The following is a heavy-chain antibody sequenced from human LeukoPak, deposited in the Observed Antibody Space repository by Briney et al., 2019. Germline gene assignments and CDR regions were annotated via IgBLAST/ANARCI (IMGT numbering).Heavy chain of an antibody. CDR3: AELGINMIGGV. Sequence: GGSLRLSCAASGFTFSSYSMNWVRQAPGKGLEWVSSISSSSSYIYYADSVKGRFTISRDNARHSLYLQMNSLRAKDTDVYYCAELGINMIGGVWGKGTTVTISS. J-gene: IGHJ6*04. CDR2: ISSSSSYI. D-gene: IGHD3-10*02. V-gene: IGHV3-21*01. CDR1: GFTFSSYS.